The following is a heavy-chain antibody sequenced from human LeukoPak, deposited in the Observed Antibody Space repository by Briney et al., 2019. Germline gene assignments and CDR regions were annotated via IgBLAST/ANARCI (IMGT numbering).Heavy chain of an antibody. CDR2: IYYSGST. CDR1: GGSISSSSYY. D-gene: IGHD2-21*02. V-gene: IGHV4-39*07. J-gene: IGHJ3*02. CDR3: ASPSRDYCGGDCYGAFDI. Sequence: TPSETLSLTCTVSGGSISSSSYYWGWIRQPPGKGLEWIGSIYYSGSTYYNPSLKSRVTISVDTSKNQFSLKLSSVTAADTAVYYCASPSRDYCGGDCYGAFDIWGQGTMVTVSS.